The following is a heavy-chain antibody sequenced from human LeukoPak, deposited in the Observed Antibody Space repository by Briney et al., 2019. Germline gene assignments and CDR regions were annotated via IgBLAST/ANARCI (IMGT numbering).Heavy chain of an antibody. CDR1: GFTFSNAW. CDR2: IKSKTDGGTT. Sequence: PGVSLRLSCAASGFTFSNAWMIWVRQAPGKGLEWVGRIKSKTDGGTTDYAAAVKGRFSISRGDSKNTLYLQMNILKTEEPGVYYRTTGFFYFDYWGQGTLVTVSS. J-gene: IGHJ4*02. D-gene: IGHD3-3*01. V-gene: IGHV3-15*01. CDR3: TTGFFYFDY.